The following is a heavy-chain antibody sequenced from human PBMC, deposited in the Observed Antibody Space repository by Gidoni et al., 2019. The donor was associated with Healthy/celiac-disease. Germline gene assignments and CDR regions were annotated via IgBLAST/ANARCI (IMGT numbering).Heavy chain of an antibody. CDR3: ARTEQKRGPLFDY. CDR2: IYTSGST. CDR1: GGSISSYY. J-gene: IGHJ4*02. D-gene: IGHD3-16*01. V-gene: IGHV4-4*07. Sequence: QVQLQESGPGLVKPSETLSLTCTVSGGSISSYYWSWIRQPAGKGLEWIWRIYTSGSTNYNPSLKRRVTMSVDTSKNQFSLKLSSLTAADTAVYYCARTEQKRGPLFDYWGQGTLVTVSS.